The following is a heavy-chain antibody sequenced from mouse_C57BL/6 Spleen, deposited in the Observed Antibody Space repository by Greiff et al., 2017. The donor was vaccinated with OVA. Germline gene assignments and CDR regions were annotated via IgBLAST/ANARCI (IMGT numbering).Heavy chain of an antibody. Sequence: QVHVKQPGAELVRPGSSVKLSCKASGYTFTSYWLHWVKQRPIQGLEWIGNIDPSDSETHYNQKFKDKATLTVDKSSSTAYMQLSSLTSEDSAVYYWALYYGSSLYAMDYGGQGTSVTVSS. D-gene: IGHD1-1*01. J-gene: IGHJ4*01. V-gene: IGHV1-52*01. CDR3: ALYYGSSLYAMDY. CDR1: GYTFTSYW. CDR2: IDPSDSET.